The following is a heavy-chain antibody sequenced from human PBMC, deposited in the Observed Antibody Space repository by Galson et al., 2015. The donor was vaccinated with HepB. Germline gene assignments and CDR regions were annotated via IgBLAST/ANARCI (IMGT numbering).Heavy chain of an antibody. D-gene: IGHD3-10*01. Sequence: SVKVSCKASGYTFTSYGISWVRQAPGQGLEWMGWISAYNGNTNYAQKLQGRVTMTTDTSTSTAYMELRSLRSDDTAVYYCARNRGGVLYGSGSYADYWGQGTLVTVSP. CDR2: ISAYNGNT. J-gene: IGHJ4*02. V-gene: IGHV1-18*04. CDR1: GYTFTSYG. CDR3: ARNRGGVLYGSGSYADY.